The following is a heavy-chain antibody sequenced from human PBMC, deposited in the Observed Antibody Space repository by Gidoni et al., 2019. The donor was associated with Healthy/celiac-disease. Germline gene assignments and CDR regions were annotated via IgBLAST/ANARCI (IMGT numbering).Heavy chain of an antibody. CDR3: ARDRTMVRGAWGWGYYYGMDV. V-gene: IGHV4-59*01. CDR2: IDYSGRT. Sequence: QVQLQESGPGLVKPSETLCLTCTVSGGSISSYYWSWIRPPPGKGLEWIGYIDYSGRTTYTPALKSRVTISVDTSKNQFSLKLSSVTAADTAVYYCARDRTMVRGAWGWGYYYGMDVWGQGTTVTVSS. CDR1: GGSISSYY. D-gene: IGHD3-10*01. J-gene: IGHJ6*02.